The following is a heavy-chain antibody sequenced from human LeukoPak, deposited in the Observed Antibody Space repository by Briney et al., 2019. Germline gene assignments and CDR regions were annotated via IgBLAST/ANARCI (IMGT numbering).Heavy chain of an antibody. J-gene: IGHJ4*02. CDR1: GFTFGDDG. D-gene: IGHD4-17*01. Sequence: HPGRSLRLSCTASGFTFGDDGWSWFRLAPGKGLEWICLIRKKAYGETTEYAASVRGRFTISRDDAKSIAYLQMNSLKTEGTALYYCARGLHDYGDSNYYFDQWGQGTLVTVSS. CDR2: IRKKAYGETT. V-gene: IGHV3-49*03. CDR3: ARGLHDYGDSNYYFDQ.